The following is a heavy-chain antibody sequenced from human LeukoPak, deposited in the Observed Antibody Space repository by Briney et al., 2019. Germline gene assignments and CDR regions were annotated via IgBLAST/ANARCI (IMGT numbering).Heavy chain of an antibody. J-gene: IGHJ6*02. CDR3: AKIFQPYGMDV. D-gene: IGHD2-21*01. Sequence: GGSLRLSCAASGFTFSSYGMHWVRQAPGKGLEWVAVISYDGSNKYYADSVKGRFIISRDNSKNTLYLQMNSLRAEDTAVYYCAKIFQPYGMDVWGQGTTVTVSS. V-gene: IGHV3-30*18. CDR2: ISYDGSNK. CDR1: GFTFSSYG.